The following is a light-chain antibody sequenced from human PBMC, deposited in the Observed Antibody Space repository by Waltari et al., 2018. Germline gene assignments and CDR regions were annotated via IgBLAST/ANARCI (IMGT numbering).Light chain of an antibody. CDR1: QSVLYSSKNKNY. CDR3: QQYYSTPLT. J-gene: IGKJ5*01. CDR2: WAS. Sequence: DIVMTQSPDSLAVSLGERATIHCKSSQSVLYSSKNKNYLAWYQQKPGQPPKLLIYWASTRESGVPGRFSGSGSGTDFTLTISSLQAEDVAVYYCQQYYSTPLTFGQGTRLEIK. V-gene: IGKV4-1*01.